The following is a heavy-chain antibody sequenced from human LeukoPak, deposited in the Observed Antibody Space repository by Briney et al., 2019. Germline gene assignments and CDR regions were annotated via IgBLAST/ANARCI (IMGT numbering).Heavy chain of an antibody. D-gene: IGHD1-26*01. CDR2: IYTGGTT. J-gene: IGHJ4*02. V-gene: IGHV3-53*01. Sequence: PGASLRLSCAFSGFSVSGTHMSWVRQAPGKGLEWVSAIYTGGTTYYADSVTGRFTVSRDNSKNTLYLHMNNLRAEDTAVYYCARDTATSGGGLDSWGQGTLVTVSS. CDR3: ARDTATSGGGLDS. CDR1: GFSVSGTH.